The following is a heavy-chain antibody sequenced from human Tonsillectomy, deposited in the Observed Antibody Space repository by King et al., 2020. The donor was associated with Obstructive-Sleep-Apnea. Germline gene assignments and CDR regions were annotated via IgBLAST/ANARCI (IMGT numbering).Heavy chain of an antibody. CDR2: IFYSGST. V-gene: IGHV4-31*03. D-gene: IGHD6-13*01. Sequence: QLQESGPGLVKPSQTLSLTCTVSGGSVSSDAYYWSWIRQHPGKGLEWIGYIFYSGSTYYNPSLKSRVNISVDTSKKQFSLTVDSVTAADTAVYYCASNPAASSFFFDFWGQGTLVTVSS. CDR1: GGSVSSDAYY. J-gene: IGHJ4*02. CDR3: ASNPAASSFFFDF.